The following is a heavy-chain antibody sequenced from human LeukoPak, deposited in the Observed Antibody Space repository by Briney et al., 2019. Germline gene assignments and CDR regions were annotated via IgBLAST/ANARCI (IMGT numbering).Heavy chain of an antibody. Sequence: ASVKVSCKASGYTFTSYGISWVRQAPGQGLEWMGWISAYNGNTNYAQKLQGRVTMTTDTPTSTAYMELRSLRSDDTAVYYCARDGIVVVPAAMLPYFDYWGQGTLVTVSS. CDR2: ISAYNGNT. V-gene: IGHV1-18*01. J-gene: IGHJ4*02. D-gene: IGHD2-2*01. CDR1: GYTFTSYG. CDR3: ARDGIVVVPAAMLPYFDY.